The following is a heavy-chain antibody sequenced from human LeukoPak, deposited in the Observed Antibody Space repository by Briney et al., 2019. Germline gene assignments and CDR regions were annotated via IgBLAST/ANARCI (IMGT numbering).Heavy chain of an antibody. CDR3: AKAQEPRIAAPYYFDY. V-gene: IGHV3-23*01. CDR1: GFTFSSYA. D-gene: IGHD6-25*01. Sequence: GGSLRLSCAASGFTFSSYAMCWVRQAPGKGLEWVSTMSGSGASTYYADSVKGRFTISRDNSKNTLYLQMNSLRAEDTAVYFCAKAQEPRIAAPYYFDYWGQGTLVAVSS. CDR2: MSGSGAST. J-gene: IGHJ4*02.